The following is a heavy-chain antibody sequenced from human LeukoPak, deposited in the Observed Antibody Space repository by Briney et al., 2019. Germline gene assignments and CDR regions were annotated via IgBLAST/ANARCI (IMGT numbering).Heavy chain of an antibody. V-gene: IGHV4-59*01. CDR1: GGSISSYY. Sequence: SETLSLTCTVSGGSISSYYWRWIRQPPGKGLEWIGYIYYSGSTNYNPSLKSRVTISVDTSKNQFSLKLSSVTAADTAVYYCARGIYGDYAPSSFDYWGQGTLVTVSS. CDR2: IYYSGST. D-gene: IGHD4-17*01. J-gene: IGHJ4*02. CDR3: ARGIYGDYAPSSFDY.